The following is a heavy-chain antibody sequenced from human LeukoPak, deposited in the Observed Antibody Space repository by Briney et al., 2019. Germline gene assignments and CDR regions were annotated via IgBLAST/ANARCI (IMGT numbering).Heavy chain of an antibody. CDR1: GGSISSGGYS. CDR3: ARDYYDSSGYYRQRWFDP. CDR2: IYHSGST. V-gene: IGHV4-30-2*01. D-gene: IGHD3-22*01. J-gene: IGHJ5*02. Sequence: PSETLSLTCAVSGGSISSGGYSWSWIRQPPGQGLEWIGYIYHSGSTYYNPSLKSRVTISVDRSKNQFSLKLSSVTAADTAVYYCARDYYDSSGYYRQRWFDPWGQGTLVTVSS.